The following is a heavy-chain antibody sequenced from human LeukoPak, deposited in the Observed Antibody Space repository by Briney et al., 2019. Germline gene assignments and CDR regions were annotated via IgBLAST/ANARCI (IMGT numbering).Heavy chain of an antibody. D-gene: IGHD3-3*01. V-gene: IGHV3-48*01. Sequence: GGSLRLSCAASGFTFSNYNMIWVRQAPGKGLDWVSYITSSSSTIYYADSVKGRFTISRDNAKNSLYLQMNSLRAKDTAVYYCAREEGTTSGYYRLDYWGQGALVTVSS. CDR3: AREEGTTSGYYRLDY. CDR2: ITSSSSTI. J-gene: IGHJ4*02. CDR1: GFTFSNYN.